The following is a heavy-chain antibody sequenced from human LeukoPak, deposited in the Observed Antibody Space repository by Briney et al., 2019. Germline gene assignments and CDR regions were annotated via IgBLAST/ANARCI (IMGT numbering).Heavy chain of an antibody. CDR3: AKEGTASKPSDLDY. D-gene: IGHD1/OR15-1a*01. Sequence: GGSLRLSCAASGFIFSDYGMHWVRQAPGKGLEWVAFIRYDGSNKYYLDSVKGRFTISRDSSKNTLYLQMTSLRAEDTAVYYCAKEGTASKPSDLDYWGQGTLVTVSS. CDR2: IRYDGSNK. CDR1: GFIFSDYG. V-gene: IGHV3-30*02. J-gene: IGHJ4*02.